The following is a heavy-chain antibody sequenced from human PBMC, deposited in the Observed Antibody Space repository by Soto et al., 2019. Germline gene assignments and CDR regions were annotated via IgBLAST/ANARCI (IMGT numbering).Heavy chain of an antibody. CDR1: GFTFSSYA. V-gene: IGHV3-30-3*01. D-gene: IGHD6-19*01. CDR2: ISYDGSNE. Sequence: QVQLVESGGGVVQPGRSLRLSCAASGFTFSSYAMHWVRQAPGKGLEWVAVISYDGSNEYYADSVKGRFTISRDNSKNTLYLQMNSLRAEDTAVYYCANSIAVAGTLGLFDYWGQGTLVTVSS. J-gene: IGHJ4*02. CDR3: ANSIAVAGTLGLFDY.